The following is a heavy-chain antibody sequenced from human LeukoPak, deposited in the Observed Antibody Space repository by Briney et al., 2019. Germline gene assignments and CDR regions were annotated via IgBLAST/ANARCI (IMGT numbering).Heavy chain of an antibody. J-gene: IGHJ6*03. CDR1: GDSISSGSYY. CDR2: IYYSGST. D-gene: IGHD5-12*01. CDR3: ARGLSGWLRLLRYYYMDV. V-gene: IGHV4-61*01. Sequence: SETLSLTCTVSGDSISSGSYYWSWIRQPPGTGLEWIGYIYYSGSTNYNPSLKSRVTISVDTSKNQFSLKLSSVTAADTAVYYCARGLSGWLRLLRYYYMDVWGKGTTVTISS.